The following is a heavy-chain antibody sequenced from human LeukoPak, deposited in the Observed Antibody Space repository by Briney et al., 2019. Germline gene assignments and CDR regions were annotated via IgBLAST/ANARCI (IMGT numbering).Heavy chain of an antibody. D-gene: IGHD6-6*01. CDR2: ISGTGGST. CDR1: GFTFNGYA. Sequence: GGSLRLSCAASGFTFNGYAVNWVRQAPGKGLEWVSTISGTGGSTYYADSVKGRFTISRDNAKNSLYLQMNSLRAEDTALYYCAKDISSSGRYYFDYWGQGTLVTVSS. J-gene: IGHJ4*02. CDR3: AKDISSSGRYYFDY. V-gene: IGHV3-23*01.